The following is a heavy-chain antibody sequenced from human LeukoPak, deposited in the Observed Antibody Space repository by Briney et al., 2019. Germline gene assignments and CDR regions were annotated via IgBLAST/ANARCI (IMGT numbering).Heavy chain of an antibody. CDR1: GGSISSGSYY. J-gene: IGHJ2*01. D-gene: IGHD4-17*01. CDR3: ARAAPRTVTTRWGWYFDL. Sequence: SETLSLTCTVSGGSISSGSYYWSWIRQPAGKGLEWIGRIYTSGSTNYNPSLKGRVTISVDTSKNQFSLKLSSVTAADTAVYYCARAAPRTVTTRWGWYFDLWGRGTLVTVSS. V-gene: IGHV4-61*02. CDR2: IYTSGST.